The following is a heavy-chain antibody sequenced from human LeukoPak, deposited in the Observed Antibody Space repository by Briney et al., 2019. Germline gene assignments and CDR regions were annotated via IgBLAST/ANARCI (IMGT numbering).Heavy chain of an antibody. Sequence: GESLKISCKASGYSFTNYWIGWVRQMPGKGLGWMGIVYPGDSDTKYSPSFQGQVTISADKSISTAYLQWSSLKASDTAMYYCARPSITYSSSWYGEFYFDYWGQGTLVTVSS. V-gene: IGHV5-51*01. CDR2: VYPGDSDT. CDR1: GYSFTNYW. D-gene: IGHD6-13*01. J-gene: IGHJ4*02. CDR3: ARPSITYSSSWYGEFYFDY.